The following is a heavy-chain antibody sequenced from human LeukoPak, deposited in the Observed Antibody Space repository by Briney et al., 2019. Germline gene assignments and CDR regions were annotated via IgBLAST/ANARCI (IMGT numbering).Heavy chain of an antibody. Sequence: PSETLSLTCAVYGGSFSGYYWSWIRQPPGKGLEWIGEINHSGSTNYNPSLKSRVTISVDTSKNQFSLKLSSVTAADTAVYYCARGHYYDSSGYPPGDFDYWGQGTLVTVSA. V-gene: IGHV4-34*01. D-gene: IGHD3-22*01. CDR3: ARGHYYDSSGYPPGDFDY. J-gene: IGHJ4*02. CDR1: GGSFSGYY. CDR2: INHSGST.